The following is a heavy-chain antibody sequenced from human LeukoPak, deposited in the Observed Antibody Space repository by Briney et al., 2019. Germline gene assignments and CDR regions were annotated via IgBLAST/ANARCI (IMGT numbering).Heavy chain of an antibody. CDR1: GGSISSYY. V-gene: IGHV4-59*13. Sequence: KPSETLSLTCTVSGGSISSYYWSWIRQPPGKGLEWIGYIYYSGSTNYNPSLKSRVTISVDTSKNQFSLKLSSVTAADTAVYYCARAAIFGVVRPYFDYWGQGTLVTVSS. J-gene: IGHJ4*02. CDR3: ARAAIFGVVRPYFDY. CDR2: IYYSGST. D-gene: IGHD3-3*01.